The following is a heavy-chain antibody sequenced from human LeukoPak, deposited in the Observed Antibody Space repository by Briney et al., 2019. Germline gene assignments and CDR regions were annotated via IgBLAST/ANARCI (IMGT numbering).Heavy chain of an antibody. Sequence: SVKVSCKASGGTFSSYAISWVRQAPGQGLEWMGGIIPIFGTANYAQKFQGRVTITADESTSTAYMELSSLRSEDTAVYYCAIGRTTAKRRGYYGMDVWGRGTTVTVSS. J-gene: IGHJ6*02. CDR1: GGTFSSYA. D-gene: IGHD4-17*01. V-gene: IGHV1-69*13. CDR2: IIPIFGTA. CDR3: AIGRTTAKRRGYYGMDV.